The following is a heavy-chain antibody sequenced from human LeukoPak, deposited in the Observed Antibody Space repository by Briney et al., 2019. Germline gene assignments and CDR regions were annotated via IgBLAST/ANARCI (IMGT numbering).Heavy chain of an antibody. CDR3: ARSPIAAAGTGVVDY. CDR2: IYHSGST. V-gene: IGHV4-30-2*01. Sequence: SETLSLTCAVSGGSISSGGYSWSCIRQPPGKGLEWIGYIYHSGSTYYNPSLKSRVTMSVDTSKNQFSLKLSSVTAADTAVYYCARSPIAAAGTGVVDYWGQGTLVTVSS. D-gene: IGHD6-13*01. J-gene: IGHJ4*02. CDR1: GGSISSGGYS.